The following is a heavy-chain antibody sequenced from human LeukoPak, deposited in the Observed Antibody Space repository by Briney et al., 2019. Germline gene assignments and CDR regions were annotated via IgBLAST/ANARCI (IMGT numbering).Heavy chain of an antibody. J-gene: IGHJ6*02. D-gene: IGHD3-16*01. Sequence: GGSLRLSCAASGFTFDDYAMHWVRQAPGKGLEWVSGISWNSGSIGYADSVKGRFTISRDNAKNSLYLQMNSLRAEDTALYYCAKALGGPPPDYYYYYGMDVWGQGTTVTVSS. CDR1: GFTFDDYA. V-gene: IGHV3-9*01. CDR3: AKALGGPPPDYYYYYGMDV. CDR2: ISWNSGSI.